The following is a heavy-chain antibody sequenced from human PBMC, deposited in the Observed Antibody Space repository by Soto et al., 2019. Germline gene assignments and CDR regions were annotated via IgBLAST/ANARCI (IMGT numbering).Heavy chain of an antibody. Sequence: SETLSLTCAVSGGSISSGGYFWSWIRQPPGKGLEWIGYIYHSGSTYYNPSLKSRVSISVDRSKNQFSLKLSSVTAADTAVYYCARGYSYGFPGYAFDIWGQGTMVTVSS. CDR2: IYHSGST. V-gene: IGHV4-30-2*01. CDR1: GGSISSGGYF. J-gene: IGHJ3*02. CDR3: ARGYSYGFPGYAFDI. D-gene: IGHD5-18*01.